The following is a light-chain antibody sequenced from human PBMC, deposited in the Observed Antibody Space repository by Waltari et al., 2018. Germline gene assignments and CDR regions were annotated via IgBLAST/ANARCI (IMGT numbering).Light chain of an antibody. CDR3: QSADSSGWV. Sequence: SYELTQPPSVSVSPGQTARITCSGDALPKQYAYWYQQKPSQAPVLVIYKDSERPSGIPERFSGASSGTTVTLTISGVQAEDEADYYCQSADSSGWVFGGGTKLTVL. J-gene: IGLJ3*02. V-gene: IGLV3-25*03. CDR2: KDS. CDR1: ALPKQY.